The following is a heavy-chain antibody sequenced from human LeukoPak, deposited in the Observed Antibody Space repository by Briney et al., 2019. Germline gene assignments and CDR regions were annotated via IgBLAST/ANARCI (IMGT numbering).Heavy chain of an antibody. CDR2: ISSSSSTI. CDR3: ARDFTPSSSSWYKYYFDY. D-gene: IGHD6-13*01. V-gene: IGHV3-48*02. Sequence: GGSLRLSCAASGFTFSSYSMNWVRQAPGKGLEWVSYISSSSSTIYYADSVKGRFTISRDSAKNSLYLQMNSLRDEDTAVYYCARDFTPSSSSWYKYYFDYWGQGTLVTVSS. J-gene: IGHJ4*02. CDR1: GFTFSSYS.